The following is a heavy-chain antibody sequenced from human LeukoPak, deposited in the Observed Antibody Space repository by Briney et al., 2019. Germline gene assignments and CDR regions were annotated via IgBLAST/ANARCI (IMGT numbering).Heavy chain of an antibody. CDR1: GGSISSYY. Sequence: PSETLSLTCTVSGGSISSYYWSWIRQPAGKGLAWIGRIYTSGSTNYNPSLKSRVTMSVDTSKNQFSLKLSSVTAADTAVYYCARDLYCSSTSCYTLENWFDPWGQGTLVTVSS. J-gene: IGHJ5*02. CDR2: IYTSGST. D-gene: IGHD2-2*02. CDR3: ARDLYCSSTSCYTLENWFDP. V-gene: IGHV4-4*07.